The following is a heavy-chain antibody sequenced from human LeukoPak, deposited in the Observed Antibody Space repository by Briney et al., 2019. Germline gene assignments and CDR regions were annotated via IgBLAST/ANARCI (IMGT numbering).Heavy chain of an antibody. D-gene: IGHD6-6*01. CDR2: ISSSSSTI. CDR3: AREANPGEYSSSMGG. V-gene: IGHV3-48*02. Sequence: GGSLRLSCAASGFTFSSYXXXXXRQAPGKGLEWVSXISSSSSTIYYADSVKGRFTXSRDNAKNSLYLQMNSLRDEDTAVYYCAREANPGEYSSSMGGWGQGTLVTVSS. CDR1: GFTFSSYX. J-gene: IGHJ4*02.